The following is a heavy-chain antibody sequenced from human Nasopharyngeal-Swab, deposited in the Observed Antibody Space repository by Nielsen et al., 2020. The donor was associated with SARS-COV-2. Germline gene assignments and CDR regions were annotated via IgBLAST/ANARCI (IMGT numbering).Heavy chain of an antibody. J-gene: IGHJ6*03. V-gene: IGHV3-23*01. CDR1: GFTFSSYA. D-gene: IGHD6-19*01. CDR3: ANSDYYYYYMDV. CDR2: ISGSGGST. Sequence: GGSLRPSCAASGFTFSSYAMSWVRQAPGKGLEWVSAISGSGGSTYYADSVKGRFTISRDNSKNTLYLQMNSLRAEDTAVYYCANSDYYYYYMDVWGKGTTVTVSS.